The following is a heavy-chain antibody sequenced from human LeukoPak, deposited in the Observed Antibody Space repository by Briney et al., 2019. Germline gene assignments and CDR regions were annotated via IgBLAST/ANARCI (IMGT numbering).Heavy chain of an antibody. J-gene: IGHJ4*02. Sequence: GGSLRLSCAASGFTFSSYGMHWVRQAPGKGLEWVSAISGSGASTYYADSVKGRFTIYRDNSKNTLYLQMNSLRAEDTAFYYCAKGGSYGSGSSTLYQNYFDYWGQGTLVTVSS. V-gene: IGHV3-23*01. CDR2: ISGSGAST. CDR3: AKGGSYGSGSSTLYQNYFDY. D-gene: IGHD3-10*01. CDR1: GFTFSSYG.